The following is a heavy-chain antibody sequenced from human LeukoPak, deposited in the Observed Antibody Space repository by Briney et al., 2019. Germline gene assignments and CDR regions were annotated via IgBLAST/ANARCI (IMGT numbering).Heavy chain of an antibody. J-gene: IGHJ4*02. CDR2: TYYRSKWYN. CDR1: GDSISSNSAT. D-gene: IGHD6-19*01. V-gene: IGHV6-1*01. CDR3: ASRSAVAGEFDY. Sequence: SQTLSLTCAISGDSISSNSATWNWIRQSPSRGLEWLGRTYYRSKWYNDYAVSVKSRITINPDTSKNQFSLQLNSVTPEDTAVYYCASRSAVAGEFDYWGQGTVVTVSS.